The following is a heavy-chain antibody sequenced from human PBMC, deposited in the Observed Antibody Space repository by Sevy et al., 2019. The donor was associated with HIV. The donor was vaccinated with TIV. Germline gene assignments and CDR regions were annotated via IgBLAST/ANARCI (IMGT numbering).Heavy chain of an antibody. CDR1: GFSFNGYA. D-gene: IGHD3-16*02. Sequence: GGSLRLSCAASGFSFNGYAMHWVRQAPGKGLEWLAVISYDGSVKYYTESVKGLFTISRDNTKNTLFLQLNSLRPEDTAVYYCVREGRNYEFVCGTYHSDFRAQGTLVTVSS. CDR3: VREGRNYEFVCGTYHSDF. V-gene: IGHV3-30*04. CDR2: ISYDGSVK. J-gene: IGHJ4*02.